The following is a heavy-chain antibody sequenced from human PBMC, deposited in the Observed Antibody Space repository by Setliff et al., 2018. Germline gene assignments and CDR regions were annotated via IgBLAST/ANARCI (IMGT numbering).Heavy chain of an antibody. J-gene: IGHJ3*02. D-gene: IGHD3-22*01. CDR2: IYHSGYT. CDR1: GYSISSGYY. Sequence: SETLSLTCAVSGYSISSGYYWGWIRQPPGKGLEWIGSIYHSGYTYYNPSLSSRVVISVDTSKNLVSLKLSSVTAADTAIYYCARRYYDSTGYYYYAFDIWGRGTMVTVSS. V-gene: IGHV4-38-2*01. CDR3: ARRYYDSTGYYYYAFDI.